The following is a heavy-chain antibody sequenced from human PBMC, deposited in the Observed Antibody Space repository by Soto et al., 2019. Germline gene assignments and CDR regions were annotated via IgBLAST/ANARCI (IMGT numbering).Heavy chain of an antibody. Sequence: SETLSLTCTVSGGSISSSSYYWGWIRQPPGKGLEWIGTIYYSGSTYYNPSLKSRVTISVDTSKNHFSLKLSSVTAADTALYYCARHGGSGVDYWGQGTLVTVSS. D-gene: IGHD6-19*01. V-gene: IGHV4-39*01. CDR3: ARHGGSGVDY. J-gene: IGHJ4*02. CDR1: GGSISSSSYY. CDR2: IYYSGST.